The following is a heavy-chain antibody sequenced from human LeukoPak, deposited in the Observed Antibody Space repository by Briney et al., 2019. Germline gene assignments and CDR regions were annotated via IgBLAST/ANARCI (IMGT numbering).Heavy chain of an antibody. J-gene: IGHJ4*02. Sequence: GGSLRLSCAASGFTFSSYSMNWVRQAPGKGLEWVSSISSSSSDIYYADSVKGRFTISRDNAKNSLYLQMNSLRAEDTAVYYCARVRRDGYNLGIDYWGQGTLVTVSS. D-gene: IGHD5-24*01. V-gene: IGHV3-21*01. CDR2: ISSSSSDI. CDR3: ARVRRDGYNLGIDY. CDR1: GFTFSSYS.